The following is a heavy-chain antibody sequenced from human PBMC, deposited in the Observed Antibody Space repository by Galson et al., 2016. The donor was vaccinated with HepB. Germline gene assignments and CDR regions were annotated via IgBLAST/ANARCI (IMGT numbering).Heavy chain of an antibody. Sequence: SLRLSCAGSGFTFRNYGMTWVRQAPGKGLEVVSSISRGGDSRDYADSVRGRFTISRDNSKNTLSLQMNSLRAEDTGVYYCVQGSTAPAVWGKGTTVTVSS. D-gene: IGHD1-26*01. J-gene: IGHJ6*04. CDR2: ISRGGDSR. V-gene: IGHV3-23*01. CDR3: VQGSTAPAV. CDR1: GFTFRNYG.